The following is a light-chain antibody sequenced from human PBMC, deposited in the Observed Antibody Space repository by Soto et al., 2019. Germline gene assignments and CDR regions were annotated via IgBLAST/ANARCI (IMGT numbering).Light chain of an antibody. CDR2: EGN. CDR3: CSYAGSSTVYV. Sequence: QSVLTQPASVSGSPGQSITISCTGTSSDVGSYNLVSWYQQRPGQAPKLIIYEGNKRPSGVSNRFSASKSANTASLTISGLQAEDEADYYCCSYAGSSTVYVFGTGTKGHRP. CDR1: SSDVGSYNL. V-gene: IGLV2-23*01. J-gene: IGLJ1*01.